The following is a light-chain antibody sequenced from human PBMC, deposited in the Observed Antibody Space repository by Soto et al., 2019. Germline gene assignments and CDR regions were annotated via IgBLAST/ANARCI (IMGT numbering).Light chain of an antibody. CDR3: SSFTTNNSPHV. J-gene: IGLJ1*01. CDR2: EVS. V-gene: IGLV2-14*01. CDR1: SSDVGGYNY. Sequence: QSALTQPASVSGSPGQSITISCTGTSSDVGGYNYVSWYQQHPGKAPKLIIYEVSNRPSGVSSRFSGSKSGNTASLLISGLQAEDEADYYCSSFTTNNSPHVFGAGTKVTVL.